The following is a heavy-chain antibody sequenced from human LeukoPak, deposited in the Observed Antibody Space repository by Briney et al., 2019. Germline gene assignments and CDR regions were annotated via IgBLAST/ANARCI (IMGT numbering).Heavy chain of an antibody. D-gene: IGHD4-17*01. V-gene: IGHV3-30-3*01. CDR3: AKDGDLYGHADY. CDR1: GFTFSSYA. J-gene: IGHJ4*02. CDR2: ISYDGSNK. Sequence: GGSLRLSCAATGFTFSSYAMHWVRQAPGKGLEWVASISYDGSNKYYADSLKGRFTISRDNSKKTLYLQMNSLRAEDSAVYYCAKDGDLYGHADYWGQGTLVTVSS.